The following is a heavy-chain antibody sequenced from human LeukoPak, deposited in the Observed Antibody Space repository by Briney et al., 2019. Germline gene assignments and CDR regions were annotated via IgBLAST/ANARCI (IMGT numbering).Heavy chain of an antibody. CDR2: IFYNGNT. CDR1: GASFSSYY. CDR3: ARESDSSGWYDTGVWFDP. J-gene: IGHJ5*02. D-gene: IGHD6-19*01. V-gene: IGHV4-59*01. Sequence: SETLSLTCTVSGASFSSYYWSWLRQPPGKGLEWIAYIFYNGNTKYNPSLKSRVTISVDTSKNQFSLKLSSVTAADTAVYYCARESDSSGWYDTGVWFDPWGQGTLVTVSS.